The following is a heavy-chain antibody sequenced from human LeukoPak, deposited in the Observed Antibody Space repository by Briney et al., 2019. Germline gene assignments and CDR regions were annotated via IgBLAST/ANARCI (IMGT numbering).Heavy chain of an antibody. CDR3: ARDSSHYLGSSDY. Sequence: GGSLKLSCAASGFTFTNYNFYWVRQAPGKGLEWVSVISESGDVTHYADSMKGRFTISRDNTKNTLNLQMNGLRDEDTAIYYCARDSSHYLGSSDYWGQGALVTVSS. V-gene: IGHV3-23*01. D-gene: IGHD6-6*01. CDR2: ISESGDVT. CDR1: GFTFTNYN. J-gene: IGHJ4*02.